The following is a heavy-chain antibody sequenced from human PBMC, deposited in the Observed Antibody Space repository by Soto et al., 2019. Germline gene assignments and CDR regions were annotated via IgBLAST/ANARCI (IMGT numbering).Heavy chain of an antibody. CDR3: ARLSDTAMVTITHYYYYGMDV. CDR2: IDPSDSYT. Sequence: PGESLKISCQGSGYSFTSYWISWVRQMPGKGLEWMGRIDPSDSYTNYSPSFQGHVTISADKSISTAYLQWSSLKASDTAMYYCARLSDTAMVTITHYYYYGMDVWGQGTTVTVS. J-gene: IGHJ6*02. CDR1: GYSFTSYW. V-gene: IGHV5-10-1*01. D-gene: IGHD5-18*01.